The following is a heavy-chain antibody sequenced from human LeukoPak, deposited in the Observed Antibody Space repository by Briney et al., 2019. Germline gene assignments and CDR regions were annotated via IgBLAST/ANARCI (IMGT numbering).Heavy chain of an antibody. D-gene: IGHD3-22*01. V-gene: IGHV1-2*02. Sequence: ASVKVSFKASGYTFTGYYMHWVRQAPGQGLEWMGWINPNSGGTNYAQKFQGRVTMNRDTSISTAYMELSRLRSDDTAVYYCASGYYDSTQLDYWGQGTLVTVSS. J-gene: IGHJ4*02. CDR1: GYTFTGYY. CDR2: INPNSGGT. CDR3: ASGYYDSTQLDY.